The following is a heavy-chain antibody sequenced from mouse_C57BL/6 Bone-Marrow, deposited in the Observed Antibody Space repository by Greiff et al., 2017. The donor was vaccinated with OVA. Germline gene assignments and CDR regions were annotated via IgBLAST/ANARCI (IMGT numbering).Heavy chain of an antibody. Sequence: QVQLQQPGAELVRPGASVKLSCKASGYTFTDYYINWVKQRPGQGLEWIARIYPGSGNTYYNEKFKGKATLTAEKSSSTAYMQLSSLTSEDSAVYFCARAFAYWGQGTLVTVSA. CDR2: IYPGSGNT. CDR1: GYTFTDYY. CDR3: ARAFAY. V-gene: IGHV1-76*01. J-gene: IGHJ3*01.